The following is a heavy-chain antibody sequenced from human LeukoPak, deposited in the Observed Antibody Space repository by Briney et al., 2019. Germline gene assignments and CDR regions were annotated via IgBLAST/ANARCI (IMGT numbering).Heavy chain of an antibody. D-gene: IGHD3-22*01. CDR2: IYYSGST. J-gene: IGHJ4*02. CDR3: ARDDSSGYFDY. Sequence: SETLSLTCTVSGGSISSGGYYWSWIRQHPGKGLEWIGYIYYSGSTYYNPSLKSRVTISVDTSKNQFSLKLSSVTAADTAVYYCARDDSSGYFDYWGQGTLVTVSS. V-gene: IGHV4-31*03. CDR1: GGSISSGGYY.